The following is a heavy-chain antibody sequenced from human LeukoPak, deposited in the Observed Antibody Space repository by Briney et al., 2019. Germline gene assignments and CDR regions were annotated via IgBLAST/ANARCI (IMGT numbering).Heavy chain of an antibody. CDR2: TYYRSKWYN. J-gene: IGHJ2*01. CDR3: ARDGMALAVGYFDL. CDR1: GDSVSSNSAT. Sequence: SQTLSLTCAISGDSVSSNSATWIWIRQSPSRGLEWLGRTYYRSKWYNDYAASVKSRITIKPDTSKNQFSLQLNSVTPEDTAVYYCARDGMALAVGYFDLWGRGTLVTVSS. D-gene: IGHD6-19*01. V-gene: IGHV6-1*01.